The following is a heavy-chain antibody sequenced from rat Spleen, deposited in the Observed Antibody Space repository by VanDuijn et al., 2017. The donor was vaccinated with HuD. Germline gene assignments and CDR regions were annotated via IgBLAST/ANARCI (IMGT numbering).Heavy chain of an antibody. V-gene: IGHV2-41*01. D-gene: IGHD1-4*01. CDR2: IWNVGGT. CDR3: ARDENGYVNLWFAY. Sequence: QVRLKESGPGRVQSSQTLSLTCTVAGFSLTTYNGHWVRQPPGKGLEWMGVIWNVGGTRYNSALKSRLSISRDTSKSQVFLKMNSLQTEDTATYYCARDENGYVNLWFAYWGQGTLVTVSS. J-gene: IGHJ3*01. CDR1: GFSLTTYN.